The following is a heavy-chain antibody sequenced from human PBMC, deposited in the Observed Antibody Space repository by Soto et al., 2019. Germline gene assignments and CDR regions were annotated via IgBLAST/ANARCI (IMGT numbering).Heavy chain of an antibody. CDR2: ISGYNGDT. Sequence: QVQLVQSGAEVEKPGASVKVSCKASGYTFTSYGITWVRQAPGQGLEWMGWISGYNGDTNYGQKFKGRVTMTTDTSTSTAYMELRSLSSDDTAVYYCARGVAARRMFYYGMDVWGQGTTVTVSS. D-gene: IGHD6-6*01. J-gene: IGHJ6*02. CDR3: ARGVAARRMFYYGMDV. V-gene: IGHV1-18*04. CDR1: GYTFTSYG.